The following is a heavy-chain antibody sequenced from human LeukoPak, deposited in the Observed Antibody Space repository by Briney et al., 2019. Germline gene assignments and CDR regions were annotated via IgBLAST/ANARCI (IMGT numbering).Heavy chain of an antibody. CDR1: GGSVNSYY. V-gene: IGHV4-4*07. CDR3: ARCDDSRGYQLDY. CDR2: INTSGNT. D-gene: IGHD3-22*01. Sequence: PSETLSLTCTVSGGSVNSYYWSWIRQPAGKGLEWIGRINTSGNTHYNPSLKSRVTMSVDTSKNQFSLKLNSVTAADTAVYYCARCDDSRGYQLDYWGQGTLVTVSS. J-gene: IGHJ4*02.